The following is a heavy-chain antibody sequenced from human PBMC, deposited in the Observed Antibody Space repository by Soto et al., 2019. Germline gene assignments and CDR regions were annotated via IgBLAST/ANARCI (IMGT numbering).Heavy chain of an antibody. CDR1: GFAFSSYA. V-gene: IGHV3-30*18. CDR2: ISYDGNYI. J-gene: IGHJ6*02. D-gene: IGHD3-16*01. CDR3: AKGILSATIGPYAMDV. Sequence: GGSLRLSCEASGFAFSSYAMHWVRQAPGKGLERVGVISYDGNYIYYADSVKGRFTISRDNSKNTLYVQVNSLGPEDTAVYYCAKGILSATIGPYAMDVWGQGTTVTVSS.